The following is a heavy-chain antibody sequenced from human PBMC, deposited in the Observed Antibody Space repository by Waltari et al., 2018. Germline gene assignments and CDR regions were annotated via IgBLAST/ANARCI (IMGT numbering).Heavy chain of an antibody. CDR1: GGTFSSYA. V-gene: IGHV1-8*02. CDR2: MNPNSGNT. Sequence: QVQLVQSGAEVKKPGSSVKVSCKASGGTFSSYAISWVRQAPGQGLEWMGWMNPNSGNTGYAQKFQGRVTMTRNTSISTAYMELSSLRSEDTAVYYCARRTRAFDIWGQGTMVTVSS. CDR3: ARRTRAFDI. J-gene: IGHJ3*02.